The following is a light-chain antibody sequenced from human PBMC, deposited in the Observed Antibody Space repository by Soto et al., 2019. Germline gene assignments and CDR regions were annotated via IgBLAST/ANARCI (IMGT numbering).Light chain of an antibody. V-gene: IGKV3-20*01. CDR2: GAS. J-gene: IGKJ4*01. CDR1: QTVRSND. CDR3: QQYGGSPHT. Sequence: DIVLTQSPGTLSLSPGEIASLSCRSIQTVRSNDLAWYQQKPGQAPRLVISGASYRTTGIPDRFSGSGSGTDFPLSISRLEPEDFEVYFCQQYGGSPHTFGGGTKVDIK.